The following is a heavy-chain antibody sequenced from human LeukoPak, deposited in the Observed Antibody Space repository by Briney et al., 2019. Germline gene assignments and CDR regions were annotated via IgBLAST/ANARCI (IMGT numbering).Heavy chain of an antibody. CDR2: IIPIFGTA. Sequence: ASVKVSCKASGGTFSSYAISWVRQAPGQGLEWMGGIIPIFGTANYAQKFQGRVTITADKSTSTAYMELSSLRSGDTAVYYCARGRDYGDYRSWFDPWGQGTLVTVSS. CDR1: GGTFSSYA. D-gene: IGHD4-17*01. V-gene: IGHV1-69*06. CDR3: ARGRDYGDYRSWFDP. J-gene: IGHJ5*02.